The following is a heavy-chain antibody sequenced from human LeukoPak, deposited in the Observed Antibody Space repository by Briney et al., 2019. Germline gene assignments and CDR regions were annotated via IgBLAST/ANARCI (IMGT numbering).Heavy chain of an antibody. CDR2: IIPIFGTA. J-gene: IGHJ6*03. Sequence: SVKVSCKASGYTFIAYYLHWVRQAPGQGLEWMGGIIPIFGTANYAQKFQGRVTITADESTSTAYMELSSLRSEDTAVYYCARPPTSSRGGRYYYMDVWGKGTTVTVSS. CDR3: ARPPTSSRGGRYYYMDV. D-gene: IGHD2-15*01. CDR1: GYTFIAYY. V-gene: IGHV1-69*13.